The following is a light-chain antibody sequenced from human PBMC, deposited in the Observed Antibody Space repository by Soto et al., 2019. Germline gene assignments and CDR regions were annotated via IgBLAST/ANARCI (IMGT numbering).Light chain of an antibody. Sequence: QSVLTQPPSASGSPGQSVAISCTGTSSDVGGYNFVSWYQQYPGKAPKLIIYEVSKRPSGVPDRFSGSKSGNTASLTVSGLQAGDEAHYYCSSYAGNSIWVFGGGTKLTVL. CDR3: SSYAGNSIWV. J-gene: IGLJ3*02. V-gene: IGLV2-8*01. CDR1: SSDVGGYNF. CDR2: EVS.